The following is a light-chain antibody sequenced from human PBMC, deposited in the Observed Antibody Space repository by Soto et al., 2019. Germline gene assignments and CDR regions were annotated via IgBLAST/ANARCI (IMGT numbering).Light chain of an antibody. CDR2: DVS. CDR3: SSYTSSNTYV. V-gene: IGLV2-14*01. CDR1: SSDIGGYNY. Sequence: QSALTQPASVSGSPGQSITISCTGTSSDIGGYNYVSWYQQNPGKAPKLMIYDVSNRPSGVSNRFSGSKSGNTASLTISGLQAEDEADYYCSSYTSSNTYVFGTGTKVTVL. J-gene: IGLJ1*01.